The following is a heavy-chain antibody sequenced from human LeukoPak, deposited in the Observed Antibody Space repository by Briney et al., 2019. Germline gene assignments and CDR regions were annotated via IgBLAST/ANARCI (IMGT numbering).Heavy chain of an antibody. CDR3: ARAGLDSSGYYYLFDY. CDR1: SGSISSYY. Sequence: PSETLSLTCTVSSGSISSYYWSWIRQPPGKGLEWIGNIFHSGSTNYNPSLKSRVTISVDTSKNQFSLKPSSVTAADTALYYCARAGLDSSGYYYLFDYWGQGTLVTVSS. CDR2: IFHSGST. D-gene: IGHD3-22*01. J-gene: IGHJ4*02. V-gene: IGHV4-59*01.